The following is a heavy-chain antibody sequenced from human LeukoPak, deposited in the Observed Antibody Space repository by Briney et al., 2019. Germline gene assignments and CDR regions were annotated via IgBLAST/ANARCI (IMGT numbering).Heavy chain of an antibody. J-gene: IGHJ6*02. V-gene: IGHV4-61*01. CDR1: GGSVSSGSYY. Sequence: PSETLSLTCTVSGGSVSSGSYYWSWIRQPPGTGLEWIGYIYYSGSTNYNPSLKSRVTISVDTSKNQFSLKLSSVTAADTAVYYCASFPTYYDFWSGNYYYYGMDVWGQGTTVTVSS. CDR3: ASFPTYYDFWSGNYYYYGMDV. D-gene: IGHD3-3*01. CDR2: IYYSGST.